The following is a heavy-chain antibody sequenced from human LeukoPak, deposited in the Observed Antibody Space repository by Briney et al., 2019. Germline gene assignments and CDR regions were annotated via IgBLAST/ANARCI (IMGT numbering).Heavy chain of an antibody. CDR2: IYRDSSVK. J-gene: IGHJ4*02. D-gene: IGHD3-10*01. Sequence: PGGSLRLSCVASGFNFDEYAMNWVRQAPGKGLEWISCIYRDSSVKHYAYSVRVRFTVFRYNSKNSVYLQMNSMRAEDTAVYFCARYGSGRNYRDPFDSWGQGTLVTVSS. V-gene: IGHV3-48*03. CDR1: GFNFDEYA. CDR3: ARYGSGRNYRDPFDS.